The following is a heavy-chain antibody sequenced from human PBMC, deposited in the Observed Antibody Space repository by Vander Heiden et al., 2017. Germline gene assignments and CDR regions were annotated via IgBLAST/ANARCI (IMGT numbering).Heavy chain of an antibody. D-gene: IGHD6-6*01. J-gene: IGHJ5*02. V-gene: IGHV4-39*01. CDR3: ARHTEYSTSPEGRWFDH. CDR1: GGSISGSAYS. CDR2: MYYRGST. Sequence: HLPLQESGPGLVKPSATLSLTCSVSGGSISGSAYSWGWIRQPRGKGLEWIGRMYYRGSTYNNPSLKSRVTISVDTSKNQYSLKVRSVTAADTAVYYCARHTEYSTSPEGRWFDHWGQGTLVTVSS.